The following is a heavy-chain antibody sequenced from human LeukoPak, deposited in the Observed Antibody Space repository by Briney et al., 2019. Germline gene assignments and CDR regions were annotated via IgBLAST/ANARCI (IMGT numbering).Heavy chain of an antibody. D-gene: IGHD3-3*01. V-gene: IGHV3-23*01. J-gene: IGHJ4*02. CDR2: ISGSGGST. CDR1: GFSFRTYS. CDR3: AKGEAYYDFWSGYQSINYFDY. Sequence: PGGSLRLSCSASGFSFRTYSMNWVRQAPGKGLEWVSAISGSGGSTYYADSVKGRFTISRDNSKNTLYLQMNSLRAEDTAVYYCAKGEAYYDFWSGYQSINYFDYWGQGTLVTVSS.